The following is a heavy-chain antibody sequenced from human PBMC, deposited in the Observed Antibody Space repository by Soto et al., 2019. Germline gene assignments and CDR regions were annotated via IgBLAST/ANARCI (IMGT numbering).Heavy chain of an antibody. Sequence: PGGSLRVSCAAAGFTFSSYGRSWVRPAPGKGLEWVSAISGSGGSTYYADSVKGRFTISRDNSKNTLYLQMNSLRAEDTAVYYCAKISFPIVVVVAASLDFDYWGQGTLVTVSS. D-gene: IGHD2-15*01. V-gene: IGHV3-23*01. CDR3: AKISFPIVVVVAASLDFDY. J-gene: IGHJ4*02. CDR1: GFTFSSYG. CDR2: ISGSGGST.